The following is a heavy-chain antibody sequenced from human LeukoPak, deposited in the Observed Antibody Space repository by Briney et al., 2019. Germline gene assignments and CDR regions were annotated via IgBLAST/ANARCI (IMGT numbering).Heavy chain of an antibody. D-gene: IGHD5-24*01. CDR3: ARTGEDGYNTDAFDI. CDR2: IYYSGST. Sequence: SETLSLTCTVSGGSISSYYWNWIREPPGKGLEWIGYIYYSGSTNYNPSLKGRVTISVDTSKNQFSLKLSSVTAADTAVYYCARTGEDGYNTDAFDIWAKGQWSPSLQ. J-gene: IGHJ3*02. CDR1: GGSISSYY. V-gene: IGHV4-59*01.